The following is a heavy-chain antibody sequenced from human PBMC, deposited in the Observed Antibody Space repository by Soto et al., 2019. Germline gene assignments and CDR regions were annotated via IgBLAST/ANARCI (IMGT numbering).Heavy chain of an antibody. J-gene: IGHJ6*02. CDR3: TRGHYYGMDV. V-gene: IGHV3-74*03. Sequence: GGSLRLSCAASGFAFSAYWMHWVRQAPGKGLVWVSRTNTDGTATTYADSVEGRFTISRDNAKNMLYLQMNSLRAEDTAVYYCTRGHYYGMDVWGQGTTVTVSS. CDR2: TNTDGTAT. CDR1: GFAFSAYW.